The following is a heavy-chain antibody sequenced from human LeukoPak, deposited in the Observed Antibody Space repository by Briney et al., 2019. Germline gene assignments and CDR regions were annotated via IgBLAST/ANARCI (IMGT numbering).Heavy chain of an antibody. CDR3: ARGGLYDYVWGSYRRQSFDY. CDR1: GFTFSSFE. J-gene: IGHJ4*02. CDR2: ISSSGSNI. Sequence: PGGSLRLSCAASGFTFSSFEINWVRQAPGGGLVWVSYISSSGSNIYYADSVKGRFTISRDNAKNSLYLQMNSLRDEDTAVYYCARGGLYDYVWGSYRRQSFDYWGQGILVTVSS. D-gene: IGHD3-16*02. V-gene: IGHV3-48*03.